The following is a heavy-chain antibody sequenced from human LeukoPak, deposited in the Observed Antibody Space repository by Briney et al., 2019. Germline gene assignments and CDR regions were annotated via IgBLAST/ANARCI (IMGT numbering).Heavy chain of an antibody. CDR1: GGSISNYY. Sequence: SGTLSLTCTVSGGSISNYYWSWIRQPPGKGLEWIGYIYYSGSTNYNPSLKSRVTISVDTSKNQFSLKLSSVTAADTAVYYCARHHRVYYDILTGLYFDYWGQGTLVTVSS. J-gene: IGHJ4*02. D-gene: IGHD3-9*01. CDR3: ARHHRVYYDILTGLYFDY. V-gene: IGHV4-59*01. CDR2: IYYSGST.